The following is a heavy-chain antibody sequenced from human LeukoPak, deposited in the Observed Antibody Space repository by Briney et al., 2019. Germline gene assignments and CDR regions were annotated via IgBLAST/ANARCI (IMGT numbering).Heavy chain of an antibody. Sequence: SETLSLTCSVYGGSFSGYYWSWIRQPPGKGLEWIGEINHSGSTNYNPSLKSRVTISVDTSKNQFSLKLSSVTAADTAVYYCALDLDTMVRGVKDYWGQGTLVTVSS. V-gene: IGHV4-34*01. CDR2: INHSGST. CDR3: ALDLDTMVRGVKDY. CDR1: GGSFSGYY. D-gene: IGHD3-10*01. J-gene: IGHJ4*02.